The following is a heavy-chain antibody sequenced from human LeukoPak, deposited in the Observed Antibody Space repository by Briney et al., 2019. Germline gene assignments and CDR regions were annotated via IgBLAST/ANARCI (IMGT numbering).Heavy chain of an antibody. J-gene: IGHJ6*03. CDR3: ARGRDFWSGYEYYYYMDV. CDR1: GGSFSGYY. CDR2: INHSGST. V-gene: IGHV4-34*01. Sequence: SETLSLTCAVYGGSFSGYYWSWLRQPPGKGLEWIGEINHSGSTNYNPSLKSRVTISVDTSKNQFSLKLSSVTAADTAVYYCARGRDFWSGYEYYYYMDVWGKGTTVTVSS. D-gene: IGHD3-3*01.